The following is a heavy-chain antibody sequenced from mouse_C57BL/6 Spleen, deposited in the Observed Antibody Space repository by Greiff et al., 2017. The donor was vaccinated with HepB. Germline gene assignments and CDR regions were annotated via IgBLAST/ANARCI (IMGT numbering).Heavy chain of an antibody. V-gene: IGHV1-47*01. CDR2: FHPYNDDT. D-gene: IGHD2-2*01. Sequence: VQLQQSGAELVKPGASVKMSCKASGYTFTTYPIEWMKQNHGKSLEWIGNFHPYNDDTKYNEKFKGKATLTVEKSSSTVYLELSRLTSDDTAVYYCARGGYDGNWYFDVWGTGTTVTVSS. CDR1: GYTFTTYP. CDR3: ARGGYDGNWYFDV. J-gene: IGHJ1*03.